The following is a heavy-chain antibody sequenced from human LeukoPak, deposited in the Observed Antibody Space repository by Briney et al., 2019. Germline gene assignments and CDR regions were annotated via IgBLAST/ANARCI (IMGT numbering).Heavy chain of an antibody. J-gene: IGHJ4*02. D-gene: IGHD3-16*02. CDR1: GGSFSGYY. Sequence: SETLSLTCAVYGGSFSGYYWSWIRQPPGKGLEWIGEINHSGSTNYNPSLKSRVTISVDTSKNQFSLKLSSVTAADTAVYYCARDRGSVYSTIPFDYWGQGTLVTVSS. V-gene: IGHV4-34*01. CDR2: INHSGST. CDR3: ARDRGSVYSTIPFDY.